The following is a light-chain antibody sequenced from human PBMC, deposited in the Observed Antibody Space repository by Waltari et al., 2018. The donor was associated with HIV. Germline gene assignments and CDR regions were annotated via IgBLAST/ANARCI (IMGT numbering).Light chain of an antibody. Sequence: QSALTQPPSASGSPGQSVTISCTGTSSDVGGYNYVSWYQQHPGKAPKLMIYEVSKRPSGVPDRFFGSKSGNTASLTVSGLQAEDEADYYCSSYAGSNKRVFGTGTKVTVL. CDR3: SSYAGSNKRV. V-gene: IGLV2-8*01. J-gene: IGLJ1*01. CDR2: EVS. CDR1: SSDVGGYNY.